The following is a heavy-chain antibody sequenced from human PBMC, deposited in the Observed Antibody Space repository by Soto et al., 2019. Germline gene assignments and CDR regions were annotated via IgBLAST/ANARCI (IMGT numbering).Heavy chain of an antibody. CDR2: ISFDGRNE. V-gene: IGHV3-30*04. J-gene: IGHJ3*02. CDR3: AKDERRTAAFDI. CDR1: GFGFNGYA. Sequence: GGSLRLSCAASGFGFNGYALHWVRQAPGKGLEWVAAISFDGRNEDYANSVKGRFTISRDNSRETLFLQLNSLRTEDTAIYYCAKDERRTAAFDIWGQGPMVTVSS. D-gene: IGHD1-1*01.